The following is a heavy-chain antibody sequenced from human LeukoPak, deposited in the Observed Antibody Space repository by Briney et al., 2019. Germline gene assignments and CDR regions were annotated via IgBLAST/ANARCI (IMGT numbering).Heavy chain of an antibody. CDR1: GFTFSSYE. Sequence: GESLKISCAASGFTFSSYEMNWVRQAPGKGLEWVSYISSSGSTIYYADSVKGRFTISRDNAKNSLYLQMSSLRAEDTAVYYCARAGSYSYGVLFDYWGQGTLVTVSS. CDR2: ISSSGSTI. D-gene: IGHD5-18*01. CDR3: ARAGSYSYGVLFDY. J-gene: IGHJ4*02. V-gene: IGHV3-48*03.